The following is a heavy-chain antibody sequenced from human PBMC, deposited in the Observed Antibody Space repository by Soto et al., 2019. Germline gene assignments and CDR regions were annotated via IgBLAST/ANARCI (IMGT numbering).Heavy chain of an antibody. CDR2: IWYDGSNK. Sequence: QVQLVESGGGVVQPGRSLRLSCAASGFTFSSYGMHWVRQAPGKGLEGVAVIWYDGSNKYYADCVKGRLTISRDNSKNTLYLQMNSLRAEDKAVYYCARALNYGSGSYQEYNWFDPWGQGTLVTVSS. CDR1: GFTFSSYG. J-gene: IGHJ5*02. CDR3: ARALNYGSGSYQEYNWFDP. D-gene: IGHD3-10*01. V-gene: IGHV3-33*01.